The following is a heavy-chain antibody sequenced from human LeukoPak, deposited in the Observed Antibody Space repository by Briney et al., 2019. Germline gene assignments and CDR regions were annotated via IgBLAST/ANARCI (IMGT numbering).Heavy chain of an antibody. CDR3: AIETNGRHYDY. D-gene: IGHD1-14*01. V-gene: IGHV3-21*01. Sequence: GESLSLSCTTSGLTLSTFGFDWVRQAPGKGLECVASIRPTGFDRYHADSIKGRFPISRHNANKSLYLQRDSLRAEDTAVYYCAIETNGRHYDYWGQGSLLTVSS. CDR2: IRPTGFDR. J-gene: IGHJ4*02. CDR1: GLTLSTFG.